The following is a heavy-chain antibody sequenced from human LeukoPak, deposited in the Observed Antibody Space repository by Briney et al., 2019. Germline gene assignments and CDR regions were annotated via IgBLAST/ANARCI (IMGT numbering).Heavy chain of an antibody. CDR2: IYYSGGT. CDR1: GGSISSYY. V-gene: IGHV4-59*01. CDR3: ARGLSGSYQIDY. J-gene: IGHJ4*02. Sequence: SETLSLTCTVSGGSISSYYWSWIRQPPGKGLEWIGYIYYSGGTNYNPSLKSRVTTSVDTSKNQFSLKLSSVTAADTAVYYCARGLSGSYQIDYWGQGTLVTVSS. D-gene: IGHD1-26*01.